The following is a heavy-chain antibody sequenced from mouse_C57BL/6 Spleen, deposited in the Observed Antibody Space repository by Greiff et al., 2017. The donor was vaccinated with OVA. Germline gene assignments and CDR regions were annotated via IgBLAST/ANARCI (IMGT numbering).Heavy chain of an antibody. V-gene: IGHV1-50*01. CDR1: GYTFTSYW. D-gene: IGHD4-1*01. CDR3: ARSGTGFYAMDY. CDR2: IDPSDSYT. J-gene: IGHJ4*01. Sequence: QVHVKQSGAELVKPGASVKLSCKASGYTFTSYWMQWVKQRPGQGLEWIGEIDPSDSYTNYNQKFKGKATLTVDTSSSTAYMQLSSLTSEDSAVYYCARSGTGFYAMDYWGQGTSVTVSS.